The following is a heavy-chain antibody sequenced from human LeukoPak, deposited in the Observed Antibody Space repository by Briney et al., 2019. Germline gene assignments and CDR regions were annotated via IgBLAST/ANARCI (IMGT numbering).Heavy chain of an antibody. D-gene: IGHD2-2*01. CDR2: IRYHGSDK. CDR3: ARSPTSWYFDY. CDR1: GFTFSGSG. J-gene: IGHJ4*02. Sequence: PGGSLRLSCAASGFTFSGSGMHWVRQAPGKGLEWVAFIRYHGSDKYCADSVKGRFTISRDNSKNTLYLQMNSLRPEDTSVYYCARSPTSWYFDYWGQGTLVTVSS. V-gene: IGHV3-30*02.